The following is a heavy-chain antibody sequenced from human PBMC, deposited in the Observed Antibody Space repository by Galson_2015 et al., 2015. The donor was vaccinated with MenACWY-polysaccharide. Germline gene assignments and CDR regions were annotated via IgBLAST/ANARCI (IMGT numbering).Heavy chain of an antibody. J-gene: IGHJ5*02. D-gene: IGHD3-3*01. CDR2: TYSRSQWYN. V-gene: IGHV6-1*01. Sequence: AAWNWLRQSPSRGLEWLGRTYSRSQWYNDYAVSVKSRITINPDTSKNQFSLQLNSVTPEDTAVYYCARVRRVYDFWSGYGWFDPWGQGTLVTVSS. CDR1: AA. CDR3: ARVRRVYDFWSGYGWFDP.